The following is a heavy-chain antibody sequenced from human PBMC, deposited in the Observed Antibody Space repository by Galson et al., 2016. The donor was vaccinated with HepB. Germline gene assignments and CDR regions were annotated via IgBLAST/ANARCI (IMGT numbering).Heavy chain of an antibody. CDR1: GFRFTYYG. D-gene: IGHD1-26*01. CDR3: AKDSILGATAGFYDIDV. V-gene: IGHV3-30*18. J-gene: IGHJ6*02. Sequence: SLRLSCAASGFRFTYYGLHWVRQAPGKGLEWVAVISYDGNKEYYADSVKGRFTIFRDNPKTTVYLEMNSLRVEDTAVYYCAKDSILGATAGFYDIDVWGQGTTVTVSS. CDR2: ISYDGNKE.